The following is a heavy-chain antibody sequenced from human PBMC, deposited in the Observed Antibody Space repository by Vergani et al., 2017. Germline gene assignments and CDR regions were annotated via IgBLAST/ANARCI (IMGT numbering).Heavy chain of an antibody. CDR1: GFTSSYCG. V-gene: IGHV3-30*03. CDR2: ISYDGTQK. CDR3: ARDLRLLYNRFDP. D-gene: IGHD1-14*01. Sequence: QVHLVESGGGVVQPGRSLRLSCVVSGFTSSYCGMHWVRQAPGKGLEWVAVISYDGTQKYYADSVKGRFTISRDNSKSTMYLQMNSLRDEDTGVYYCARDLRLLYNRFDPWGQGTLVTVSS. J-gene: IGHJ5*02.